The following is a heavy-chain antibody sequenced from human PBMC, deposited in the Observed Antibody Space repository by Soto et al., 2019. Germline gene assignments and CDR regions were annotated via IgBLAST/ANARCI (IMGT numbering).Heavy chain of an antibody. Sequence: GGSLRLSCAASGFTFSTYAMGWVRQAPGKWLEWVSVISGSGGSTYYADSVKGRFTISRDNSKNTLYLQMNSLRAEDTAVHYCAKTRGFDPGNWGGYWYFDLWGRGTLVTVSS. J-gene: IGHJ2*01. D-gene: IGHD7-27*01. CDR1: GFTFSTYA. V-gene: IGHV3-23*01. CDR2: ISGSGGST. CDR3: AKTRGFDPGNWGGYWYFDL.